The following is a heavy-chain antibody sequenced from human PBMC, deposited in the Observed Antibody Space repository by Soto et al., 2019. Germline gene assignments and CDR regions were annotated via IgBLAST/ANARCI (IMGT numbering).Heavy chain of an antibody. J-gene: IGHJ4*02. V-gene: IGHV3-15*01. Sequence: GGSLRLSCAASGFTFSNAWMSWVRQAPGKGLEWVGRIKSKADGGTTDYAPPVKGRFTISRDDSKNTLYLQMNSLKTEDTAVYYCTTDCYGSSGYYFDYWGQGTLVTVSS. CDR1: GFTFSNAW. D-gene: IGHD3-22*01. CDR3: TTDCYGSSGYYFDY. CDR2: IKSKADGGTT.